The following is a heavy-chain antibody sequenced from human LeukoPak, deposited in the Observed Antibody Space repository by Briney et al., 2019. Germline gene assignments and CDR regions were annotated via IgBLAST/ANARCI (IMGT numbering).Heavy chain of an antibody. CDR3: ARDTDYLYAFDI. D-gene: IGHD4-11*01. V-gene: IGHV3-21*01. Sequence: GGSLRLSCAASGFTFSTYSMTWVRQAPGKGLEWVSSFTSRSRSIYYADSVKGRFTISRDNAKNSLYLQMNSLRAEDTAVYYCARDTDYLYAFDIWGQGTMVTVSS. J-gene: IGHJ3*02. CDR1: GFTFSTYS. CDR2: FTSRSRSI.